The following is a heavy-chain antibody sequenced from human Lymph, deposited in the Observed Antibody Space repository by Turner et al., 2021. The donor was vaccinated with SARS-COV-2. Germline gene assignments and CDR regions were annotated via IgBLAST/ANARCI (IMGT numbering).Heavy chain of an antibody. CDR1: GGSISRSSYS. CDR3: ARDVDTAIAERDPNWFDP. J-gene: IGHJ5*02. CDR2: IYYSGST. V-gene: IGHV4-39*02. D-gene: IGHD5-18*01. Sequence: QLQLQESGPGLVKPSETLSLTCTVSGGSISRSSYSWGWIRQPPGKGLEWIGSIYYSGSTYYNPSLKSRVTISVDTSKNQFSLKLSSVTAADTAVYYCARDVDTAIAERDPNWFDPWGQGTLVTVSS.